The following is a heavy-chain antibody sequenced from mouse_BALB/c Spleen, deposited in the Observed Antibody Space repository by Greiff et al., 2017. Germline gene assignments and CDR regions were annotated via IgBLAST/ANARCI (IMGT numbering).Heavy chain of an antibody. V-gene: IGHV3-6*02. CDR2: ISYDGSN. CDR3: ARGYYRFYWYFDV. CDR1: GYSITSGYY. Sequence: ESGPGLVKPSQSLSLTCSVTGYSITSGYYWNWIRQFPGNKLEWMGYISYDGSNNYNPSLKNRISITRDTSKNQFFLKLNSVTTEDTATYYCARGYYRFYWYFDVWGAGTTVTVPS. D-gene: IGHD2-14*01. J-gene: IGHJ1*01.